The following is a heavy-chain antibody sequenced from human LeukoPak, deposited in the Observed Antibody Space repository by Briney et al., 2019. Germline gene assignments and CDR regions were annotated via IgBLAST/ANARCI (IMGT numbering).Heavy chain of an antibody. Sequence: PGGSLRLSCATSGFTFINAWMNWVRQAPGKGLEWVGRIRSNSDGGTIDYAAPVKGRFTLSRDDSKTTLYLQMNSLQTEDTAVYYCATDFYDSTWGQGTLVTVSS. D-gene: IGHD3-22*01. CDR1: GFTFINAW. J-gene: IGHJ5*02. CDR2: IRSNSDGGTI. V-gene: IGHV3-15*07. CDR3: ATDFYDST.